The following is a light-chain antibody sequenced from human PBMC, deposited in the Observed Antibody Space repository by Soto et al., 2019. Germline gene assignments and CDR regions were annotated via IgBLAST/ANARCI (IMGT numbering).Light chain of an antibody. CDR2: DAS. CDR3: KLYTLLPGM. CDR1: QSISSW. Sequence: DIQMTQSPSTLSASVGDRVTITFRASQSISSWLAWYQQKPGKAPKLLIYDASSLESGVPSRFSGSRSGTELDVPSGGIEPNDVPSHYIKLYTLLPGMFGQGTKVDIK. J-gene: IGKJ1*01. V-gene: IGKV1-5*01.